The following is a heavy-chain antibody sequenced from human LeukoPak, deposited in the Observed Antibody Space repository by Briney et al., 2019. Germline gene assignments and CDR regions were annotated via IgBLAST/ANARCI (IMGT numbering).Heavy chain of an antibody. V-gene: IGHV4-59*11. CDR2: MYDSVRT. CDR3: ATIKRGNIYGYFDF. Sequence: SETLSLTCTVPGGSISNHYWSWIRQPPGKGLEWIGYMYDSVRTKDNPSLKSRVTLSADTSNNQFSLRLSSVTAADTAVYYCATIKRGNIYGYFDFWGQGILVTVSS. J-gene: IGHJ4*02. CDR1: GGSISNHY. D-gene: IGHD5-18*01.